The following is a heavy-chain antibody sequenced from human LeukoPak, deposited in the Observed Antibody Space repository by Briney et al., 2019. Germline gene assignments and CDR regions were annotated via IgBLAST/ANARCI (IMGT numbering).Heavy chain of an antibody. Sequence: SVKVSCKASGGTLSSYAISWVRQAPGQGLEWMGRIIPILGIANYAQKFQGRVTITADKSTSTAYMELSSLRSEDTAVYYCARDAYTMIVAPWGQGTLVTVSS. V-gene: IGHV1-69*04. CDR2: IIPILGIA. CDR3: ARDAYTMIVAP. D-gene: IGHD3-22*01. J-gene: IGHJ5*02. CDR1: GGTLSSYA.